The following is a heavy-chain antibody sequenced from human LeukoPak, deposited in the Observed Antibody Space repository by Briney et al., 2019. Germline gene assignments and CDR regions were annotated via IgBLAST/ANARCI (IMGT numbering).Heavy chain of an antibody. V-gene: IGHV3-30*02. CDR2: IRYDGSNK. Sequence: GGSLRLSCAASGFTFSSYGMHWVRQAPGKGLEWVAFIRYDGSNKYYADSVKGRFTISRDDSKNTLYLQMNSLRAEDTAVYYCAREMIAGYSYGSPLDYWGQGTLVTVSS. CDR3: AREMIAGYSYGSPLDY. CDR1: GFTFSSYG. D-gene: IGHD5-18*01. J-gene: IGHJ4*02.